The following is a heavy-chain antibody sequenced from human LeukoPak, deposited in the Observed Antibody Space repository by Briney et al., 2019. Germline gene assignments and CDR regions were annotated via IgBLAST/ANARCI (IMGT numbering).Heavy chain of an antibody. CDR2: IYTTGST. D-gene: IGHD5-12*01. CDR1: GGSINSCY. CDR3: TRQGYTASHFSQDY. V-gene: IGHV4-4*07. J-gene: IGHJ4*02. Sequence: SDTLSLTCTASGGSINSCYWSWVRQPAGKGLEWIGRIYTTGSTNYNPSLKSRVTMSIDTSKNQFSLNLTSVTAADTAIYYCTRQGYTASHFSQDYWGQGTLVTVSS.